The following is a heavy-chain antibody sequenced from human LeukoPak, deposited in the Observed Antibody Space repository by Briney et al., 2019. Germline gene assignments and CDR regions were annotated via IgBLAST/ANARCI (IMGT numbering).Heavy chain of an antibody. Sequence: GGSLRLSCAASGFTFSSYSMNWVRQAPGEGMEWVSSISSSSSYIYYADSVKGRFTISRDNAKNSLYLQMNSLRAEDTAAYYCARGRLLSVYEDFDYWGQGTLVTVSS. D-gene: IGHD5/OR15-5a*01. CDR3: ARGRLLSVYEDFDY. J-gene: IGHJ4*02. CDR2: ISSSSSYI. V-gene: IGHV3-21*01. CDR1: GFTFSSYS.